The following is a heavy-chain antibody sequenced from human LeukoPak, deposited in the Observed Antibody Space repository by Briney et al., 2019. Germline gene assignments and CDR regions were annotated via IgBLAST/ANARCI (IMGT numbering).Heavy chain of an antibody. CDR1: GYTFTSYG. CDR3: ARGRSAGHIVVVTATIRFDY. CDR2: INAGNGNT. Sequence: GASVKVSCKASGYTFTSYGISWVRQAPGQGLEWMGWINAGNGNTKYSQKFQGRVTITRDTSASTAYMELSSLRSEDTAVYYCARGRSAGHIVVVTATIRFDYWGQGTLVTVSS. V-gene: IGHV1-3*01. J-gene: IGHJ4*02. D-gene: IGHD2-21*02.